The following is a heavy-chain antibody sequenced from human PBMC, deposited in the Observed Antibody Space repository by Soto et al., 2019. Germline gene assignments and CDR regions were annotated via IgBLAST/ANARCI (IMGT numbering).Heavy chain of an antibody. CDR3: ARSIAARLYWFDP. D-gene: IGHD6-6*01. J-gene: IGHJ5*02. CDR2: IKQDGSEK. Sequence: GGSLRLSCAASGFTFSSYWMSWVRQAPGKGLEWVANIKQDGSEKYYVDSVKGRFTISRDNAKNSLYLQMNSLRAEDTAVYYCARSIAARLYWFDPWGQGTLVTVSS. V-gene: IGHV3-7*01. CDR1: GFTFSSYW.